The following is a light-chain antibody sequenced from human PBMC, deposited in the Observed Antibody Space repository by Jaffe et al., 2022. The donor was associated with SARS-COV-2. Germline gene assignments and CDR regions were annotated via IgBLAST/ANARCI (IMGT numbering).Light chain of an antibody. Sequence: DIQMTQSPPSLSASVGDRVSITCRANQTISNSLNWFQQKPGKAPKLLIYGAAILQSAVPSRFSGSGSGTDFTLSIASLQTEDFATYYCQQSYNFPLTFGQGTKVDVK. CDR3: QQSYNFPLT. CDR1: QTISNS. J-gene: IGKJ1*01. CDR2: GAA. V-gene: IGKV1-39*01.